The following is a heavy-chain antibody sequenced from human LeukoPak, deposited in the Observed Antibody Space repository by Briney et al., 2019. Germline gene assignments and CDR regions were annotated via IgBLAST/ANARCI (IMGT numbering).Heavy chain of an antibody. Sequence: SVKVSCKASGDTFSSYAISWVRQAPGQGLEWMGGIIPIFDTANYAQKFQGRVTITADKSTNTAYMELSSLRSEDTAVYYCARGSGSFYTNAFDIWGQGTMVTVSS. CDR3: ARGSGSFYTNAFDI. CDR1: GDTFSSYA. V-gene: IGHV1-69*06. CDR2: IIPIFDTA. D-gene: IGHD3-10*01. J-gene: IGHJ3*02.